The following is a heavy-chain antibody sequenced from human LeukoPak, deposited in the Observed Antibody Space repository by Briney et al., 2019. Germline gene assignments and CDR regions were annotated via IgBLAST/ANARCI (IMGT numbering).Heavy chain of an antibody. CDR1: GYRFTSYW. D-gene: IGHD3-22*01. V-gene: IGHV5-51*01. J-gene: IGHJ4*02. CDR2: IYPGDSDT. CDR3: ARTSGLVVVTIDY. Sequence: GESLKISCKGSGYRFTSYWIGWVRQMPGKGLEWMGIIYPGDSDTRYSPSFQGQVTISADKSISTAYLQWSSLKASDTGMYYCARTSGLVVVTIDYWGQGTLVTVSS.